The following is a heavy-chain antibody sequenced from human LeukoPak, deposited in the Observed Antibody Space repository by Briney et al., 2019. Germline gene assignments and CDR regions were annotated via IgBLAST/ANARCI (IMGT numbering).Heavy chain of an antibody. CDR3: AKPPPDSSSWLFDY. D-gene: IGHD6-13*01. Sequence: PGGSLRLSCAASGFTFSTHAMSWVRQAPGKGLEWVSAISGNGGTTYYADSVKGRFTISRDNSKHTLYLQMNSLRVEDTPVYHCAKPPPDSSSWLFDYWGQGTLVTVSS. V-gene: IGHV3-23*01. CDR2: ISGNGGTT. J-gene: IGHJ4*02. CDR1: GFTFSTHA.